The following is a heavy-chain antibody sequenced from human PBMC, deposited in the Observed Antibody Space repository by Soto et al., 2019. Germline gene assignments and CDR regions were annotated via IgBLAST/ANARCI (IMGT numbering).Heavy chain of an antibody. CDR1: GGTFSSYT. Sequence: SVKVSCKASGGTFSSYTISWVRQAPGPGLEWMGGIIPIFGTADHAQKFQGRVTITADASTSTAYMELSSLRSEDTAVYYCASQRGYYYGMDVWGQGTTVTVSS. D-gene: IGHD3-3*01. CDR3: ASQRGYYYGMDV. CDR2: IIPIFGTA. J-gene: IGHJ6*02. V-gene: IGHV1-69*13.